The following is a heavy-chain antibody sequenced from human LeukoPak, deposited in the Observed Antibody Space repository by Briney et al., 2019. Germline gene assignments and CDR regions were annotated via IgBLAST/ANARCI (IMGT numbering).Heavy chain of an antibody. CDR1: GYTFIGHY. CDR3: ARDLCGITPSYVTY. CDR2: INPNNGGT. D-gene: IGHD3-3*01. V-gene: IGHV1-2*02. J-gene: IGHJ4*02. Sequence: GASVKVSCKASGYTFIGHYIHWVRQAPGQGLEWMGWINPNNGGTNYAQKFQGRVTMTRDTSISTAYMELSSLRSDDTAVYYCARDLCGITPSYVTYWGQGALVTVSS.